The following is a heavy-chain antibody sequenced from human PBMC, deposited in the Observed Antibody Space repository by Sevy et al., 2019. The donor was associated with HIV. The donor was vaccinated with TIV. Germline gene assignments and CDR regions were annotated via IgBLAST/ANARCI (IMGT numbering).Heavy chain of an antibody. J-gene: IGHJ5*02. Sequence: GGSLRLSCAASGFTFSSYWMHWVRQAPGKGLVWVSRINSDGSSTSYADSVKGRFTISRDNTKNTLYLQMNSLRAEDTAVYYCARGKTTRGWFDPWGQGTLVTVSS. V-gene: IGHV3-74*01. CDR3: ARGKTTRGWFDP. CDR1: GFTFSSYW. CDR2: INSDGSST. D-gene: IGHD4-17*01.